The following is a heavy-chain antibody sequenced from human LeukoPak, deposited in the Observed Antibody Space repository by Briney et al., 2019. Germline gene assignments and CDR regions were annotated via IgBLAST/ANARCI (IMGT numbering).Heavy chain of an antibody. V-gene: IGHV3-33*01. CDR1: GLTFSSYG. CDR3: ARESGYYDSSGYYYYYYGMDV. CDR2: IWYDGSNK. Sequence: GRSLRLSCAASGLTFSSYGMHWVRQAPGKGLEWVAVIWYDGSNKYYADSVKGRFTISSDNSKNTLYLQMNSLRAEDTAVYYCARESGYYDSSGYYYYYYGMDVWGQGTTVTVSS. D-gene: IGHD3-22*01. J-gene: IGHJ6*02.